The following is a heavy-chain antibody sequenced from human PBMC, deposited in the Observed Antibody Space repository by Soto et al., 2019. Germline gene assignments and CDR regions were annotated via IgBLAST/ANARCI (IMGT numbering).Heavy chain of an antibody. CDR2: IRSRTNSFAT. D-gene: IGHD1-1*01. CDR3: TRRKNDGIRFYYYSGLDV. J-gene: IGHJ6*02. V-gene: IGHV3-73*01. Sequence: EVQLVESGGDLVQPGGSLKLSCAGSGFTFSGAAMHWVRQAPGKGLEWVGRIRSRTNSFATAYAASLKGRFTISRDDSENTTYPQMNSLKAEDTAVYYCTRRKNDGIRFYYYSGLDVWGQGTAVTVSS. CDR1: GFTFSGAA.